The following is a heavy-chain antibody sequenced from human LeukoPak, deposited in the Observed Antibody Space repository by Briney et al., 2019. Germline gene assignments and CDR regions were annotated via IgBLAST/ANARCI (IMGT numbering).Heavy chain of an antibody. CDR1: GFTFSNYW. D-gene: IGHD1-26*01. CDR3: ARAKWELRVLLGY. V-gene: IGHV3-7*01. J-gene: IGHJ4*02. CDR2: IKQDGSEK. Sequence: GGPLRLSCAASGFTFSNYWMDWVRQAPGKGLEWVANIKQDGSEKYYVDSVKGRFIISRDNAKNSLYLQMNSLRAEDTAVYYCARAKWELRVLLGYWGQGTLVTVSS.